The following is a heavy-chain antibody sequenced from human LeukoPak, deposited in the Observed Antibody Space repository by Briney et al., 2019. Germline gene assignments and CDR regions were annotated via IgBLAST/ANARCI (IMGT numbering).Heavy chain of an antibody. CDR1: GYSFTYYW. V-gene: IGHV5-51*01. J-gene: IGHJ4*02. CDR2: IYPADSDT. Sequence: NLGESLKISCKGSGYSFTYYWIGWVRQMPGKGLEWMGIIYPADSDTRYSPSFQGQVTISADKSTSTAYLQWSSLKASDTAMYYCARQDGRALYYFDYWGQGTLVTVSS. D-gene: IGHD5-24*01. CDR3: ARQDGRALYYFDY.